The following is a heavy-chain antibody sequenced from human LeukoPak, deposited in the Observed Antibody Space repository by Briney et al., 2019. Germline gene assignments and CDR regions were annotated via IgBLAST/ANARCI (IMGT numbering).Heavy chain of an antibody. CDR3: AKDHYWSIDY. CDR1: GFTFSNYA. J-gene: IGHJ4*02. V-gene: IGHV3-23*01. CDR2: ISGSGDST. D-gene: IGHD3-3*01. Sequence: GGSLRLTCAASGFTFSNYAMSWVRQAPGKGLEWVSTISGSGDSTYYADSVKGRFTISRDNSKNTLYLQMNSLRAEDTAVYYCAKDHYWSIDYWGRGTLVTVSS.